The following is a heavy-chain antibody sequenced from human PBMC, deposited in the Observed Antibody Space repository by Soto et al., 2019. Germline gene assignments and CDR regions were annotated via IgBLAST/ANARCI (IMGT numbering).Heavy chain of an antibody. V-gene: IGHV4-31*03. J-gene: IGHJ6*02. D-gene: IGHD2-2*01. CDR3: AREGVVPAAPTHGMDV. Sequence: PSETLSLTCTVSGGSISSGGYYWSWIRQHPGKGLEWIGYIYYSGSTYCNPSLKSRVTISVDTSKNQFSLKLSSVTAADTAVYYCAREGVVPAAPTHGMDVWGQGTTVTVSS. CDR1: GGSISSGGYY. CDR2: IYYSGST.